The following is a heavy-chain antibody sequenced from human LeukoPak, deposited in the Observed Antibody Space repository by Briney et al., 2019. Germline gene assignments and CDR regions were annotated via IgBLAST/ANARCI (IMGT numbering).Heavy chain of an antibody. Sequence: GGSLRLSCAASGFTFSSYWMSWVRQAPGKGLEWVANIKQDGSEKYYVDSVKGRFTISRDNAKNSLYLQMNSLRAEDTAVYYCARGRQDPRFWGYYYYYYMDVWGKGTTVTISS. J-gene: IGHJ6*03. CDR2: IKQDGSEK. V-gene: IGHV3-7*01. CDR1: GFTFSSYW. CDR3: ARGRQDPRFWGYYYYYYMDV. D-gene: IGHD3-16*01.